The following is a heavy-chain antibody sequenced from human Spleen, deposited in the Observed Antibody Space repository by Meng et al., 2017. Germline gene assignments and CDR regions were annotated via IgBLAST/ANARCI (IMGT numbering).Heavy chain of an antibody. CDR2: INPDSGIT. CDR3: ARCLAGCDY. V-gene: IGHV1-8*01. D-gene: IGHD6-19*01. Sequence: QAQLVQSGAEVKKPGASVKVSCKASGYTSTTYDINGVRQAAGQGLEWMGYINPDSGITGLAQKFQGRLSMTSDTSIRTAYMQLSGLISEDTAMYYCARCLAGCDYWGQGTLVPSPQ. J-gene: IGHJ4*02. CDR1: GYTSTTYD.